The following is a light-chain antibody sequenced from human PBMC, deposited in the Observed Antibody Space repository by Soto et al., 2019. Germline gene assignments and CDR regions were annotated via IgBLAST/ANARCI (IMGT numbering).Light chain of an antibody. CDR2: KIS. V-gene: IGKV2-24*01. Sequence: DIVMTQTPLSSPVTLGQPASISCRSSQSIVHSNGNTYLSWLHQRPGQPPRVLMYKISNRLSGVPDRFSGSGAGTDFTLKISRVEAEDVGVYYCMQATQLITFGPGTRLEIK. J-gene: IGKJ5*01. CDR3: MQATQLIT. CDR1: QSIVHSNGNTY.